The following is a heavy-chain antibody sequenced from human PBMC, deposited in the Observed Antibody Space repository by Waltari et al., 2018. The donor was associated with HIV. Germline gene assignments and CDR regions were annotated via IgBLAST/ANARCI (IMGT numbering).Heavy chain of an antibody. CDR1: EYSFASYW. CDR2: IYPGDSDT. D-gene: IGHD3-10*01. V-gene: IGHV5-51*03. J-gene: IGHJ3*01. CDR3: ARLKAGADNAFDL. Sequence: EMQLVQSGTEMRRSGESLKISCRASEYSFASYWVGWVRQKTGQGMEWMGIIYPGDSDTMYSPSVQGQVTVSVDKSLDTAYLQWGSLRSSDTAMYYCARLKAGADNAFDLWGRGTMVIVSS.